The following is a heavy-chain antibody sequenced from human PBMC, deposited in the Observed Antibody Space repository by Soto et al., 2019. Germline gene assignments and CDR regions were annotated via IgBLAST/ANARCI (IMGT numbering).Heavy chain of an antibody. Sequence: QVQLQESGPGLVKPSETLSLTCTVSGGSVSSGSYYWSWIRQPPGKGLEWIGYIYYSGSTNYNPSLKSRGTISVDTSNNQFSLQLSAVAAADTAVYYCARGTYSGSYIPGDAFDIWGQGTMVTVSS. V-gene: IGHV4-61*01. D-gene: IGHD1-26*01. CDR3: ARGTYSGSYIPGDAFDI. J-gene: IGHJ3*02. CDR2: IYYSGST. CDR1: GGSVSSGSYY.